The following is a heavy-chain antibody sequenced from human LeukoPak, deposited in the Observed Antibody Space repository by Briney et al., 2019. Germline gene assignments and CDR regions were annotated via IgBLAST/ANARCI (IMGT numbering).Heavy chain of an antibody. CDR1: RFTFSSYS. CDR3: AKSWNYYDSSGDDALDI. CDR2: ISGSGIST. V-gene: IGHV3-23*01. D-gene: IGHD3-22*01. J-gene: IGHJ3*02. Sequence: GGSLRLSCAASRFTFSSYSMNWVRQAPGKGLEWVSGISGSGISTYYADSVKGRFTISRDNSKNTLYLQMNSLRVEDTAVYYCAKSWNYYDSSGDDALDIWGQGTMVTVSS.